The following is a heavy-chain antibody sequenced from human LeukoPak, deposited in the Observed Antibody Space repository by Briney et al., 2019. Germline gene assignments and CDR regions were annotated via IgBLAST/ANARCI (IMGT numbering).Heavy chain of an antibody. D-gene: IGHD2-8*01. J-gene: IGHJ4*02. V-gene: IGHV3-9*01. Sequence: PGRSLRLSCAASGFTFDDYAMHWVRQAPGKGLEWVSGISWNSGSIGYADSVKGRFTISRDSAKNSLYLQMNSLRAEDTAVYYCATGRTKKYWGQGTLVTVSS. CDR2: ISWNSGSI. CDR1: GFTFDDYA. CDR3: ATGRTKKY.